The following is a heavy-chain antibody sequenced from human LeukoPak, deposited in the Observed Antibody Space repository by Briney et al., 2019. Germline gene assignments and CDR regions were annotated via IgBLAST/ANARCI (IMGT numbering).Heavy chain of an antibody. V-gene: IGHV4-59*01. CDR1: GGSISSYY. D-gene: IGHD6-19*01. Sequence: SETLSLTCTVSGGSISSYYWSWIRQPPGKGLEWIGYIYYSGSTNYNPSLKSRVTISVDTSKNQFSLKLSSVTAADTAVYYCARDGCSSELDYWGQGTLVTVSS. CDR2: IYYSGST. J-gene: IGHJ4*02. CDR3: ARDGCSSELDY.